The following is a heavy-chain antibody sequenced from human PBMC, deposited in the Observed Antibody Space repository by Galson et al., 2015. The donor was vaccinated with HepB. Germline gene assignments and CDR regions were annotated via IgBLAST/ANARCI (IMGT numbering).Heavy chain of an antibody. CDR2: ISSSSSTI. J-gene: IGHJ4*02. CDR1: GSTFSTYN. V-gene: IGHV3-48*02. CDR3: ARDLYSGAYTFDY. D-gene: IGHD1-26*01. Sequence: SLRLSCAASGSTFSTYNMNWVRQAPGKGLEWVSYISSSSSTIYYADSVKGRFTISGDNAKNSLYLQMSSLRDDDTAVYYCARDLYSGAYTFDYWGQGTLVTVSS.